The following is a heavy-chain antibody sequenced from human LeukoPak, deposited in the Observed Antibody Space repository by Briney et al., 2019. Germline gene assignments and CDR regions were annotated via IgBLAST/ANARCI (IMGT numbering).Heavy chain of an antibody. D-gene: IGHD5-18*01. V-gene: IGHV3-23*01. CDR2: ISGSGGST. CDR3: ARDEGRGYSYGYVDY. CDR1: GFTFSSYG. Sequence: PGGSLRLSCAASGFTFSSYGMSWVRQAPGKGLEWVSAISGSGGSTYYADSVKGRFTISRDNAKNSLYLQMNSLRAEDTAVYYCARDEGRGYSYGYVDYWGQGTLVTVSS. J-gene: IGHJ4*02.